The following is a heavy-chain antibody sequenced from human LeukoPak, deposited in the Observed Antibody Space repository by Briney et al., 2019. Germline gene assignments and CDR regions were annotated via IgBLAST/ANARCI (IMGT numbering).Heavy chain of an antibody. J-gene: IGHJ4*02. Sequence: PGGSLRLSCAASGFTFRSDWMTWVRQAPGKGLEWVANIKQDGSGKYYVDSVKGRFTISRDNAKNSLYLQMNSLRAEDRAVYYCARDASDENGSSSRIHLDYWGQGTLVTVSS. CDR2: IKQDGSGK. V-gene: IGHV3-7*01. CDR3: ARDASDENGSSSRIHLDY. D-gene: IGHD6-6*01. CDR1: GFTFRSDW.